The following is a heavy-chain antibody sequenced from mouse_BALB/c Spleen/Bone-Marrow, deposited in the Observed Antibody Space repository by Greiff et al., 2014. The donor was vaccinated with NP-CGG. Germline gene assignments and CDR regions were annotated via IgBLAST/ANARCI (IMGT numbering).Heavy chain of an antibody. D-gene: IGHD2-14*01. J-gene: IGHJ3*01. V-gene: IGHV1-14*01. CDR3: ARSGRYDGFAY. Sequence: VQLQQSGPELVKPGASVKMSCKASGYTFTSYVMHWVKQKPGQGLEWIGYINPYNDGTKYNEKFKGKATLTSDKSSSTAYMELXSXXSXXSAVYYCARSGRYDGFAYWGQGTLVTVSA. CDR1: GYTFTSYV. CDR2: INPYNDGT.